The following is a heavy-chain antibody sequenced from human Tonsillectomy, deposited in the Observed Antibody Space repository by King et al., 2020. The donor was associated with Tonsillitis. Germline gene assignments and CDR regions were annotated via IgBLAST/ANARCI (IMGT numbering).Heavy chain of an antibody. Sequence: QLVQSGAEVKKPGESLKISCKGSAYTFTSCWIGWLRQMPGKGLEWMEIIYPGDSDTRYSPSFQGQVTISADKSISTAYLQWRSLKASDTAMYYCARRETLGGPGDIWGQGTMVTVSS. CDR2: IYPGDSDT. CDR3: ARRETLGGPGDI. CDR1: AYTFTSCW. D-gene: IGHD2-15*01. V-gene: IGHV5-51*01. J-gene: IGHJ3*02.